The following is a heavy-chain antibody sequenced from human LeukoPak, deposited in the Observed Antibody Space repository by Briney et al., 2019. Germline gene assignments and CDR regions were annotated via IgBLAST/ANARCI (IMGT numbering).Heavy chain of an antibody. CDR3: AKDYDFWSGYYPFDP. V-gene: IGHV3-23*01. Sequence: GGSLRLSCAASGFTFSSYAMSWVRQAPGKGLEWVSAISGSGGSTYYADSVKGRFTISRDNSKNTLYLQMNSLRAEDTAVYYCAKDYDFWSGYYPFDPWGQGTLVTVSS. D-gene: IGHD3-3*01. J-gene: IGHJ5*02. CDR1: GFTFSSYA. CDR2: ISGSGGST.